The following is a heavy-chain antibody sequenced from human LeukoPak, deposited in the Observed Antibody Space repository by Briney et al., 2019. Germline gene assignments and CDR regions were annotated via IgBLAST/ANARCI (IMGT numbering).Heavy chain of an antibody. J-gene: IGHJ4*02. Sequence: GGSLRLSCAASGFIFSNYWMTWVRQAPGKGLEWVAHINQDGSEEHYMDSVKARFTISRDNAKNSLSLQMNSLRAEDTAVYYCVRDGGVSGYDLLDYWGQGTLVTVSS. CDR1: GFIFSNYW. V-gene: IGHV3-7*01. CDR2: INQDGSEE. D-gene: IGHD5-12*01. CDR3: VRDGGVSGYDLLDY.